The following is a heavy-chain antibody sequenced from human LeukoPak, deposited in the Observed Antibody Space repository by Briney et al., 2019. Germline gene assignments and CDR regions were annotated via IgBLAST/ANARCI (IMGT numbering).Heavy chain of an antibody. CDR2: ISYNGGST. J-gene: IGHJ4*02. Sequence: GASMILSCSASGCTPSSYAIHWVRQAPGKGLEYVSAISYNGGSTYYAHSVKGRFTISRDNSKNTLYLQMSSLRAEDSAVVYCVRRTGNYFDYWGQGTLVTVSS. CDR3: VRRTGNYFDY. CDR1: GCTPSSYA. V-gene: IGHV3-64D*09. D-gene: IGHD3/OR15-3a*01.